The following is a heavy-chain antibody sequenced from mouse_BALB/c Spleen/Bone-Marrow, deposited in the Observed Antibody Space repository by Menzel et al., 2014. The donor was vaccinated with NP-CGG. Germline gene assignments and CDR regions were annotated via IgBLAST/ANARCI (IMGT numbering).Heavy chain of an antibody. V-gene: IGHV14-3*02. Sequence: EVQGVESGAELVKPGASVKSSCTASGFNIKDTYMHWVKQRPEQGLEWIGRIDPANGNTKYDPKFQGKASITADTSSNTAYLQLSSLTSEDTAVYYCASYVYGYYFDYWGQGTTLTVSS. CDR1: GFNIKDTY. CDR2: IDPANGNT. J-gene: IGHJ2*01. CDR3: ASYVYGYYFDY. D-gene: IGHD2-2*01.